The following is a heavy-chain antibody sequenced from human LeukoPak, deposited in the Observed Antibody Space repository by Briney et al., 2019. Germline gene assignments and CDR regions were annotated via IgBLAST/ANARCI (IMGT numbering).Heavy chain of an antibody. V-gene: IGHV4-59*12. CDR3: ARVRYDSGGYPKVSWFDP. CDR1: GGSISSDY. CDR2: IYYSGST. Sequence: SETLSLTCSVSGGSISSDYWSWIRQPPGKGLEWIGYIYYSGSTYYNPSLKSRVTISVDTSKKQFSLKLTSVTAADTAVYYCARVRYDSGGYPKVSWFDPWGQGTLVTVSS. D-gene: IGHD3-22*01. J-gene: IGHJ5*02.